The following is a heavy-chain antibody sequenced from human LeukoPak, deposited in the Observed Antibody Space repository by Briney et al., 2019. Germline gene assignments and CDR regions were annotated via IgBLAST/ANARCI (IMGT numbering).Heavy chain of an antibody. D-gene: IGHD6-19*01. V-gene: IGHV3-23*01. J-gene: IGHJ4*02. CDR3: AQGKGSGWFPY. Sequence: PGGSLRLSCAVSGFSVSSFGMSWVRQAPGKGLEWISAISVDGETLYYADSVRGRFIISRDNSKNTLYLQLSSLRAEDTAVYYCAQGKGSGWFPYWGQGSLVSVSS. CDR2: ISVDGETL. CDR1: GFSVSSFG.